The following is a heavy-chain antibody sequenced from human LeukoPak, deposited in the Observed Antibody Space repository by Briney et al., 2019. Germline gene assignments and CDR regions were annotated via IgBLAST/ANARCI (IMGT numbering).Heavy chain of an antibody. J-gene: IGHJ6*03. CDR2: ISSNGGST. V-gene: IGHV3-64*01. CDR1: GFTFSSYA. CDR3: AKDYFDTSGYLSNYYYFYMDV. D-gene: IGHD3-22*01. Sequence: GGSLRLSCAASGFTFSSYAMHWVRQAPGKGLEYVSAISSNGGSTYYANSVKGRFTISRDNSKNTLYLQMNSLRAEDTAVYYCAKDYFDTSGYLSNYYYFYMDVWGKGTTVTISS.